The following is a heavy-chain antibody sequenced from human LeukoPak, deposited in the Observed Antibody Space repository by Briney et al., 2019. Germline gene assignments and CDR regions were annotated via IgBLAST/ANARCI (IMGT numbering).Heavy chain of an antibody. V-gene: IGHV3-23*01. D-gene: IGHD3-3*01. CDR2: ISGSGGST. Sequence: GGSLRLSCATSGITFSNWDMSWVRQAPGKGLEWVSAISGSGGSTYYADSVKGRFTISRDNSKNTLYLQMNSLRAEDTAVYYCAKGLRFLEWLSNDAFDIWGQGTMVTVSS. J-gene: IGHJ3*02. CDR3: AKGLRFLEWLSNDAFDI. CDR1: GITFSNWD.